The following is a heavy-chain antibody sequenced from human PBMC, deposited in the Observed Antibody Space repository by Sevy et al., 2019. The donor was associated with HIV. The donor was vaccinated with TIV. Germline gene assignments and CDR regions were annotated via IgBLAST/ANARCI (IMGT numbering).Heavy chain of an antibody. CDR1: GYTLTELS. Sequence: ASVKVSCKVSGYTLTELSMHWVRQAPGKGLEWMGGFDPEDGETIYAQKFQGRVTMTEDTSTDTAYMELSSLRSEDTDVYYCATDLGTGSYYHYWGQGTLVTVSS. J-gene: IGHJ4*02. V-gene: IGHV1-24*01. D-gene: IGHD3-10*01. CDR2: FDPEDGET. CDR3: ATDLGTGSYYHY.